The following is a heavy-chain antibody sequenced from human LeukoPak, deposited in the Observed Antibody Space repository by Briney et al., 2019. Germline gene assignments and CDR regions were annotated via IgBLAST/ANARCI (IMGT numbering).Heavy chain of an antibody. Sequence: SETLSLTCTVSGGSISSGSYYWSWIRQPPGKGLEWIGYIYYSGSTYYNPSLKSRVTISVDTSKNQFSLKLSSVTAADTAVYYCARGPIVVVPVPANWFDPWGQGTLVTVSS. CDR3: ARGPIVVVPVPANWFDP. CDR2: IYYSGST. V-gene: IGHV4-30-4*08. J-gene: IGHJ5*02. D-gene: IGHD2-2*01. CDR1: GGSISSGSYY.